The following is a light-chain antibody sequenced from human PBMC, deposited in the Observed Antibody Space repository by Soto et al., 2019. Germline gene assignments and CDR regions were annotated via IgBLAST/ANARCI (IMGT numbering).Light chain of an antibody. CDR1: QSISSW. CDR2: KAS. Sequence: DIQLTQSPHSLSASAVDRGSITCRASQSISSWLAWYQQKPGKAPKLLIYKASSLESAVPSRFSGSGSGTEFTLTISSLQPDDFATYYCQQSYSTPRTFGQGTKVDI. J-gene: IGKJ1*01. CDR3: QQSYSTPRT. V-gene: IGKV1-5*03.